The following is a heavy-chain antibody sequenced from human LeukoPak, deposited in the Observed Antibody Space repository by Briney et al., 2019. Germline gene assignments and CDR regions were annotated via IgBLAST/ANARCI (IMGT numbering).Heavy chain of an antibody. Sequence: GASVKVSCKASGYTFTSYDINWVRQAPGQGLEWMGGIIPIFGTANYAQKFQGRVTITADESTSTAYMELSSLRSEDTAVYYCAYYYDSSGYYGQYWGQGTLVTVSS. V-gene: IGHV1-69*13. D-gene: IGHD3-22*01. CDR2: IIPIFGTA. CDR1: GYTFTSYD. J-gene: IGHJ4*02. CDR3: AYYYDSSGYYGQY.